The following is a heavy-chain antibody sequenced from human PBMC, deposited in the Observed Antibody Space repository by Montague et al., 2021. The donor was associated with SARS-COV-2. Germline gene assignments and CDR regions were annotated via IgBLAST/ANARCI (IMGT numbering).Heavy chain of an antibody. Sequence: SETLSLTCSVSGGSISRSSYYWDWIRQPPGKGLEWIGSIHYSGTTYHNPSLRSRVTISVYTSNNQFSVKLTSVTAADTAVYCCARRESGWLEAFDYWGRGTMVTVSS. V-gene: IGHV4-39*01. J-gene: IGHJ4*02. CDR2: IHYSGTT. CDR3: ARRESGWLEAFDY. CDR1: GGSISRSSYY. D-gene: IGHD6-19*01.